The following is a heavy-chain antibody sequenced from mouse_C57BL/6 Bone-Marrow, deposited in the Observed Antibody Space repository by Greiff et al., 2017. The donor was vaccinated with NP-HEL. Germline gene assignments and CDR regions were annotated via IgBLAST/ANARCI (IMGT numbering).Heavy chain of an antibody. Sequence: QVQLQQSGPELVKPGASVKISCKASGYAFSSSWMNWVKQRPGKGLEWIGRIYPGDGDTNYNGKFKGKATLTADKSYSTAYMQLSSLTSEDSAVYFCANYYGSSYLAWFAYWGQGTLVTVSA. CDR3: ANYYGSSYLAWFAY. D-gene: IGHD1-1*01. V-gene: IGHV1-82*01. J-gene: IGHJ3*01. CDR1: GYAFSSSW. CDR2: IYPGDGDT.